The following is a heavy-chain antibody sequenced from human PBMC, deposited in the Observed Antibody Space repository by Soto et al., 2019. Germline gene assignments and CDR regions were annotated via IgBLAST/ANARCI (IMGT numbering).Heavy chain of an antibody. J-gene: IGHJ4*02. D-gene: IGHD3-9*01. CDR2: ISSDGTNT. Sequence: PGGSLRRSCAASGFTFSNYWMHWVRQPPGKGLVWVPHISSDGTNTKYADSVKGRFTISRDNAKNTLYLQMNSLRAEDTAVYYCVRVTRYFDWLLPYYFDSWGQGTLVTVSS. CDR1: GFTFSNYW. V-gene: IGHV3-74*03. CDR3: VRVTRYFDWLLPYYFDS.